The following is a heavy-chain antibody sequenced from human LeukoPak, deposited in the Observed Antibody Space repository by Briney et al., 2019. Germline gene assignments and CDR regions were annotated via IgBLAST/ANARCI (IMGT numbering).Heavy chain of an antibody. J-gene: IGHJ4*02. CDR1: GGSISISTYY. CDR2: IYYTGDT. V-gene: IGHV4-39*01. Sequence: PSETLSLTCSVSGGSISISTYYWTWIRQPPGKGLEWIGSIYYTGDTDYNPSLKSRVTMSVDTSKNQFSLKLTSVTAADTAMYYCVKSGGYGLIDYWGQGTLVTVSS. D-gene: IGHD1-26*01. CDR3: VKSGGYGLIDY.